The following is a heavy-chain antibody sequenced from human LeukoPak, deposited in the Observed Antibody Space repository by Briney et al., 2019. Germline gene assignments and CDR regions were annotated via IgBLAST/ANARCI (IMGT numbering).Heavy chain of an antibody. Sequence: PSETLSLTCTVSGGSISSGSYYWSWIWQPAGKGLEWIGRIYTSGSTNYNPSLKSRVTISVDTSKNQFSLKLSSVTAADTAVYYCARGRSEDYYGMDVWGQGTTVTVSS. V-gene: IGHV4-61*02. CDR3: ARGRSEDYYGMDV. J-gene: IGHJ6*02. CDR2: IYTSGST. D-gene: IGHD5-24*01. CDR1: GGSISSGSYY.